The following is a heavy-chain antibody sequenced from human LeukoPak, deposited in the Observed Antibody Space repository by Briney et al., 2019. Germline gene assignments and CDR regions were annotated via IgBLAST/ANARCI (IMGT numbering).Heavy chain of an antibody. V-gene: IGHV4-34*01. D-gene: IGHD5-24*01. CDR1: GGSFTDYF. Sequence: SGTLSLTCTVYGGSFTDYFWTWIRQSPGKGLEWIGEINDYTGDTNYNPSLKSRVTISVDTSKNQFSLKLSSVTAADTAVYYCARHTGDGYNAKGPFDYWGQGTLVTVSS. J-gene: IGHJ4*02. CDR2: INDYTGDT. CDR3: ARHTGDGYNAKGPFDY.